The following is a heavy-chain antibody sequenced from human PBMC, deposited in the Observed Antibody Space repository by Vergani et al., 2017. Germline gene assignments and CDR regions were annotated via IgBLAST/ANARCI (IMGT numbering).Heavy chain of an antibody. CDR1: GFTLSNYD. CDR2: IQFDGSNQ. CDR3: AKHFRGWGIDY. D-gene: IGHD3-16*01. Sequence: QVQLVESGGGVVQRGGSLRLSCATSGFTLSNYDMQWIRQGPGKGLEFVAFIQFDGSNQNYADSVKGRFTLSRDFSKNTLYLQINSLRTDDTATYYCAKHFRGWGIDYWGQGTQVIVSS. J-gene: IGHJ4*02. V-gene: IGHV3-30*02.